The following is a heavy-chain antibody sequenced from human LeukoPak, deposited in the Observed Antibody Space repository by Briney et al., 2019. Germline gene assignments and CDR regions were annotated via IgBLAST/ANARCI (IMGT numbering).Heavy chain of an antibody. J-gene: IGHJ4*02. CDR3: ARGPPRGYSYGYYFDY. CDR1: GYIFTSYD. D-gene: IGHD5-18*01. V-gene: IGHV1-8*01. Sequence: ASVKVSCKASGYIFTSYDINWVRQATGQGLEWMGWMNPNSGNTGYAQKFQGRVTMTRNTSISTAYMELSSLRSEDTAVYYCARGPPRGYSYGYYFDYWGQGTLVTVSS. CDR2: MNPNSGNT.